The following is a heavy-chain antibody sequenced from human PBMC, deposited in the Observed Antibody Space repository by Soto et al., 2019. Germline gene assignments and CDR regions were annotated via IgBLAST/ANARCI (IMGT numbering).Heavy chain of an antibody. V-gene: IGHV4-31*03. CDR1: GGSISSGGYY. CDR2: IYYSGST. D-gene: IGHD5-18*01. Sequence: SETLSLTCTVSGGSISSGGYYWSWIRQHPGKGLEWIGYIYYSGSTYYNPSLKSRVTISVDTSKNQFSLKLSSVTAADTAVYYCARATRRGYSYGYNWFDPWGQGTLVTVSS. CDR3: ARATRRGYSYGYNWFDP. J-gene: IGHJ5*02.